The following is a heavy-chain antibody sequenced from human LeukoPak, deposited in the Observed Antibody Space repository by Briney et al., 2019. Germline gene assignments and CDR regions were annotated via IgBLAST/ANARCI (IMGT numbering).Heavy chain of an antibody. J-gene: IGHJ4*02. CDR1: GYTFTDFG. CDR2: ISAYNGNK. D-gene: IGHD5-18*01. V-gene: IGHV1-18*01. CDR3: TRDLGVDTTMIFFDY. Sequence: ASVKVSCKASGYTFTDFGISWVRQAPGQGLEWMGWISAYNGNKNYVQKFQGRVTMTTDTSTSTAYMELTSLRSDDTAMYYCTRDLGVDTTMIFFDYCGQGTLVTVSS.